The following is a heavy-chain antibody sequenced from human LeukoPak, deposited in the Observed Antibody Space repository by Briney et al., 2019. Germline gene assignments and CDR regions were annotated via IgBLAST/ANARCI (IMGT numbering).Heavy chain of an antibody. J-gene: IGHJ4*02. CDR1: GGSISSSSYY. CDR3: ARSPHGSGHFDY. CDR2: IYYSGST. D-gene: IGHD3-10*01. V-gene: IGHV4-39*07. Sequence: SETLSLTCTVSGGSISSSSYYWGWIRQPPGKGLEWIGSIYYSGSTNYNPSLKSRVTISVDTSKNQFSLKLSSVTAADTAVYYCARSPHGSGHFDYWGQGTLVTVSS.